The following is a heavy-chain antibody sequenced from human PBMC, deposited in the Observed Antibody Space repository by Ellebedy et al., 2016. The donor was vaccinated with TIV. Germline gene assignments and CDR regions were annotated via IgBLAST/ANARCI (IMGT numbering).Heavy chain of an antibody. V-gene: IGHV3-30*02. CDR2: IDIDGSTK. CDR1: GFTFSHYG. D-gene: IGHD2-2*01. J-gene: IGHJ4*02. CDR3: ASKAAAFYFES. Sequence: GESLKISCAASGFTFSHYGMHWVRQAPGKGLEWVAFIDIDGSTKYNADSVRGRFTISRDNSKNTLYLQMNSLRAEDTAVFYCASKAAAFYFESWGQGALVTVSS.